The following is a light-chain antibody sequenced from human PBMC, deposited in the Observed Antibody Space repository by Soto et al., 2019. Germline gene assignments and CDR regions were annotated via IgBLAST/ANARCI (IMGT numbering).Light chain of an antibody. CDR1: QTIDIY. Sequence: EIVLTQSPATLSLSPGERATLSCRASQTIDIYLAWYQQKPGQAPRLLIYDTFNRATDIPDRFSGSGSGTDFILTISRVEPEDFAVYYCQQFGTSPLVTFGPGTKVDIK. J-gene: IGKJ3*01. CDR3: QQFGTSPLVT. CDR2: DTF. V-gene: IGKV3-11*01.